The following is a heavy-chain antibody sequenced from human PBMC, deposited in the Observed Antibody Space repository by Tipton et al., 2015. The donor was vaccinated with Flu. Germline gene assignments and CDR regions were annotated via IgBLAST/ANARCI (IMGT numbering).Heavy chain of an antibody. Sequence: LRLSCTVSGGSISAYSWSWIRQPPGNALGWIGYIFYSGSTDYNPSLKSRVTILVDTSKNQFSLKLSSLTAADSAVYFCARLAYGSGTYFFDYWGQGTLVTVSS. CDR2: IFYSGST. J-gene: IGHJ4*02. CDR1: GGSISAYS. V-gene: IGHV4-59*08. CDR3: ARLAYGSGTYFFDY. D-gene: IGHD3-10*01.